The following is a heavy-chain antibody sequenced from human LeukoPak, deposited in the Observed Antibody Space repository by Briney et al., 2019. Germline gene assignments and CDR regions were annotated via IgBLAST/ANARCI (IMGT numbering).Heavy chain of an antibody. Sequence: GGSLRLSCAASGFTVSAYAMAWVRQAPGKGLEWVSTIYDDNTYYADAVKGRFAISTDNSKNTLYLQMNSLRVEDTAVYFCAARKVRGVWFYLDYWGQGTLVTVSS. V-gene: IGHV3-23*01. CDR2: IYDDNT. CDR1: GFTVSAYA. J-gene: IGHJ4*02. CDR3: AARKVRGVWFYLDY. D-gene: IGHD3-10*01.